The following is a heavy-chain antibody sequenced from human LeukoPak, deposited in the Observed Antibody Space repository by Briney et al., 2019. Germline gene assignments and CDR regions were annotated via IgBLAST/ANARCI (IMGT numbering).Heavy chain of an antibody. Sequence: LSGGREGRGQGLEWMGWIGTYGCDTYYAQKFQGRITVTTDTSTSTVYMELRNLRSDDTAVYYCARDLWNFYDDSGYNRDFDSWGQGTLVTVSS. CDR3: ARDLWNFYDDSGYNRDFDS. V-gene: IGHV1-18*01. J-gene: IGHJ5*01. CDR2: IGTYGCDT. D-gene: IGHD3-22*01.